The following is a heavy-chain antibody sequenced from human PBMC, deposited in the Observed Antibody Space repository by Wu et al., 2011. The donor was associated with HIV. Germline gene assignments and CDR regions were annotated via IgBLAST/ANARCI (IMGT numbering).Heavy chain of an antibody. CDR1: GYSFIDYY. CDR3: ARVSVILGDVFDI. V-gene: IGHV1-2*02. D-gene: IGHD7-27*01. J-gene: IGHJ3*02. CDR2: INPNSGGT. Sequence: QVQLVQSGAEVKKPGASVKVSCKASGYSFIDYYMHWVRQAPGQGPEWMGWINPNSGGTNYAQTFQGRVSMTRDTSISTAYMELSRLRSDDTAVYYCARVSVILGDVFDIWGQGTMVTVSS.